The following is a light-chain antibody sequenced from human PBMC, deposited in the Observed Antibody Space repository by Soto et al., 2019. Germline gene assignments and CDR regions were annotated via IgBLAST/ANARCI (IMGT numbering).Light chain of an antibody. CDR3: SSYTSSSPSVV. CDR2: DVN. J-gene: IGLJ2*01. Sequence: QSALTQPASVSGSPGQSITISCTGTSSDVGGYNYVSWYQQHPGKAPKLMIYDVNNRPSGVSNRFSGSKSGYTASLTISGLQAEDEADYYCSSYTSSSPSVVFGGVTKLTVL. CDR1: SSDVGGYNY. V-gene: IGLV2-14*01.